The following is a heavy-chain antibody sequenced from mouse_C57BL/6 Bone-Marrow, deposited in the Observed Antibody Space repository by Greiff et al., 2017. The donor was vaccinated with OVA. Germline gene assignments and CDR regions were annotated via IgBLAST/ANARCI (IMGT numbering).Heavy chain of an antibody. CDR2: IYPGIGST. D-gene: IGHD2-4*01. V-gene: IGHV1-55*01. CDR3: ARRGVYYDYRESAMDY. Sequence: QVQLQQPGAELVKPGASVKMSCKASGYTFTSYWITWVKQRPGQGLEWIGDIYPGIGSTNYNEKFKSKATLTVDTSSSTAYMQLSSLTSEDSAVYYCARRGVYYDYRESAMDYWGQGTSVTVSS. J-gene: IGHJ4*01. CDR1: GYTFTSYW.